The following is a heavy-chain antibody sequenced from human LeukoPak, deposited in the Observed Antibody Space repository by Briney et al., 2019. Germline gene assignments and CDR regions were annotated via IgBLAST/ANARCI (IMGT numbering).Heavy chain of an antibody. D-gene: IGHD5-12*01. Sequence: SETLSLTCGVSGGSISNTNWWSWVRQPPGQGLEWIGEISLSGLTNYNPSLKSRVTVSLDKSKNHLSLKLSSVTAADTAVYYCARLALAPDAFDIWGQGTMVSVSS. CDR3: ARLALAPDAFDI. CDR2: ISLSGLT. CDR1: GGSISNTNW. V-gene: IGHV4-4*02. J-gene: IGHJ3*02.